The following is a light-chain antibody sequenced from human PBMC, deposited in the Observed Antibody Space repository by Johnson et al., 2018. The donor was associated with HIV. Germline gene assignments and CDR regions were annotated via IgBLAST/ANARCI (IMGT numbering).Light chain of an antibody. J-gene: IGLJ1*01. CDR1: SSNIGNNY. V-gene: IGLV1-51*01. CDR2: DNN. Sequence: QSVLTQPPSVSAAPGQKVTISCSGSSSNIGNNYVSWYQQLPGTAPKLLIYDNNKRPSGIPDRFSGSKSGTSATLGITGLQTGDEADYYCGTWDSSLCAAYVFGTGTKVTVL. CDR3: GTWDSSLCAAYV.